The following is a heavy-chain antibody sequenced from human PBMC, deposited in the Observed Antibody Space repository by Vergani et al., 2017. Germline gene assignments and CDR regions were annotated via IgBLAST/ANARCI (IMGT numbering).Heavy chain of an antibody. Sequence: EVQLLESGGDLVQPGGSLRLSCAASGFIFSTYAMSWVRQAPGKGLEWVSGISASLAPTYYADSVMGRVTISRDNSKNTLYLQMNSLGVDVTAVYYCARAYGRYDWLDYWGQRTLVTVSS. J-gene: IGHJ5*01. CDR3: ARAYGRYDWLDY. CDR1: GFIFSTYA. CDR2: ISASLAPT. V-gene: IGHV3-23*01. D-gene: IGHD3-16*01.